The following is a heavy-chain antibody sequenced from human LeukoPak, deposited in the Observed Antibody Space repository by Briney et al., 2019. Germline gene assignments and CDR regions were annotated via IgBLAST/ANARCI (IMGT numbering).Heavy chain of an antibody. Sequence: GGSLRLSCAASGFIFSSYWMSWVRQAPGKGLEWVANIKQDGSDKYYLTSVRGRFTISRDNAKNSLFLQMSSLRVEDTAVYYCARGGGHLDCWGQGTLVTVSS. CDR3: ARGGGHLDC. D-gene: IGHD4-23*01. V-gene: IGHV3-7*03. CDR2: IKQDGSDK. J-gene: IGHJ4*02. CDR1: GFIFSSYW.